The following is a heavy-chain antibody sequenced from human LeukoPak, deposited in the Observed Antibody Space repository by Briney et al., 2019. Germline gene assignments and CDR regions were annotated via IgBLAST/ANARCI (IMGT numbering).Heavy chain of an antibody. CDR3: ARARRPSSYLGFQL. V-gene: IGHV3-7*01. Sequence: GGCLRLSCEASEFTFSSYWMSWVRQAPGKGLEWVANINQDGTDKYYVESVKGRFTISRDNAKNSLYLQMNSLRAEDTAVYYCARARRPSSYLGFQLWGQGTLVTVSS. CDR2: INQDGTDK. D-gene: IGHD6-13*01. CDR1: EFTFSSYW. J-gene: IGHJ1*01.